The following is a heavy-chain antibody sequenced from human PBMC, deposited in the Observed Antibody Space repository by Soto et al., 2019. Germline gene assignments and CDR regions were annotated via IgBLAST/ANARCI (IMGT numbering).Heavy chain of an antibody. CDR3: ARHPTVTEYYFDY. V-gene: IGHV4-4*02. Sequence: SETLSLTCAVSGDSISSSNWWNWVRQPPGKGLEWIGEIHHSGSTNYNPSLKSRVTISVDKSKNQFSLNLNSVTAADTAVYYCARHPTVTEYYFDYWGQGTLVTVSS. CDR1: GDSISSSNW. CDR2: IHHSGST. J-gene: IGHJ4*02. D-gene: IGHD4-17*01.